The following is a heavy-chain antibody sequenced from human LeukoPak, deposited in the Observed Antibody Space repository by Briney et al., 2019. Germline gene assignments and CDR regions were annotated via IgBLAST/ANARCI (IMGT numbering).Heavy chain of an antibody. CDR2: ITFNSDNT. V-gene: IGHV3-30*12. J-gene: IGHJ4*02. CDR3: ARGTGTGWRFDF. D-gene: IGHD3/OR15-3a*01. Sequence: GGSLRLSCAASGFTFSKYGMYWVRQAPGKGLEWVPAITFNSDNTYYADSVKGRFTISRDNSRNTVYLQMNSLRGDDTAVYYCARGTGTGWRFDFWGQGTLVTVSS. CDR1: GFTFSKYG.